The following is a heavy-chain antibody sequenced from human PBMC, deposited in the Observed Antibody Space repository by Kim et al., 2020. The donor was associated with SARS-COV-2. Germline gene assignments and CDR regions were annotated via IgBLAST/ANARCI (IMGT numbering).Heavy chain of an antibody. CDR3: AREYYYGSGSAP. D-gene: IGHD3-10*01. Sequence: SEILSLTCTVSGYSISSGYYWGWIRQPPGKGLEWIGSIYHSGSTYYNPSLKSRVTISVDTSKNQFSLKLSSVTAADTAVYYCAREYYYGSGSAPWGQGTL. CDR2: IYHSGST. CDR1: GYSISSGYY. V-gene: IGHV4-38-2*02. J-gene: IGHJ5*02.